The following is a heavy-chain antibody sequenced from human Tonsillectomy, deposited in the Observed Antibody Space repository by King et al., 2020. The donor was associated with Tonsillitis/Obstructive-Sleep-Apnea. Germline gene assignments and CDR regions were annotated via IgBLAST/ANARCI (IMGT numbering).Heavy chain of an antibody. V-gene: IGHV3-48*02. CDR3: ASTIPLRYYDFWSGRYYYFDY. CDR1: GFTFSSYS. J-gene: IGHJ4*02. CDR2: ISSSSSTI. D-gene: IGHD3-3*01. Sequence: VQLVESGGGLVQPGGSLRLSCAASGFTFSSYSMNWVRQAPGKGLEWVSYISSSSSTIYYADSVKGRFTISRDNAKNSLYLQMNSLRDEDTAVYYCASTIPLRYYDFWSGRYYYFDYWGQGTLDTVSS.